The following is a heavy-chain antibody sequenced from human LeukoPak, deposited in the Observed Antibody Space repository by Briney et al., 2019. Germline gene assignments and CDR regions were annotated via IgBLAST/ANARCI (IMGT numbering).Heavy chain of an antibody. J-gene: IGHJ4*02. CDR2: IYHSGST. D-gene: IGHD1-26*01. CDR3: ARVLGDSGSYPFDY. V-gene: IGHV4-30-2*01. Sequence: SQTLSLTCAVSGGSISSGGYSWSWIRQPPGKGLEWIGYIYHSGSTYYNPSLKSRVTISVDRSKNQFSLKLSSVTAADTAVYYCARVLGDSGSYPFDYWGQGTLVTVSS. CDR1: GGSISSGGYS.